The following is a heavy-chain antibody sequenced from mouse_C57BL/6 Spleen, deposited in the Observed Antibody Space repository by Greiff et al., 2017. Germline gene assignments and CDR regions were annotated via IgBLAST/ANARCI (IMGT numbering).Heavy chain of an antibody. CDR1: GYTFTSYW. J-gene: IGHJ4*01. Sequence: QVQLQQPGAELVKPGASVKMSCKASGYTFTSYWITWVKQRPGQGLEWIGDIYPGSGSTNYNEKFKSKATLTVDTSSSTAYMQLSSLTSEDSAVYYCARGIYDGSSDTMGYWGQGASVTVSS. CDR2: IYPGSGST. D-gene: IGHD1-1*01. V-gene: IGHV1-55*01. CDR3: ARGIYDGSSDTMGY.